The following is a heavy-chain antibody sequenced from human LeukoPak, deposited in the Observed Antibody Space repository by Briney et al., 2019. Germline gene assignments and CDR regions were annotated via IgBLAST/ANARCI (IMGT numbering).Heavy chain of an antibody. Sequence: GGSLRLSCAASRFTFSSYAMHWVRRAPGKGLEWVSAISDSGLSPYYAGAVKGRFTISRDNSKNTLYLQMNSLRAEDTAVYYCAKGSQSSSWNFDYWGQGTLVTVSS. D-gene: IGHD6-13*01. J-gene: IGHJ4*02. CDR3: AKGSQSSSWNFDY. V-gene: IGHV3-23*01. CDR2: ISDSGLSP. CDR1: RFTFSSYA.